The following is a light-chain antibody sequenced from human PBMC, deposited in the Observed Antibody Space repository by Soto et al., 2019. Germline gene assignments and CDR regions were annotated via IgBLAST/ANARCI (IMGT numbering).Light chain of an antibody. V-gene: IGLV2-14*01. CDR3: SSHTSSNTRV. Sequence: QSALTQPASVSGSPGQSITISCTGTSSDVGGYNYVSWYQRHPGKAPKLIIYEVTNRPSGISYRFSGSKSGNTASLTISGLQAEDEADYYCSSHTSSNTRVFGTGTKLTVL. CDR1: SSDVGGYNY. J-gene: IGLJ1*01. CDR2: EVT.